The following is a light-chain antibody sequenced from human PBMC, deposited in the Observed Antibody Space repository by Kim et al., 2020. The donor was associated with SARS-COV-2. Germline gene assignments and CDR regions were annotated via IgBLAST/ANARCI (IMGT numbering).Light chain of an antibody. Sequence: DIQLTQSPSFLSASVGDRVTITCRASQGISSYLAWYQQKPGKAPKLLIYAASTLQSGVPSRFSGSGSGTEFTLTISSLQPEDFATCYCQQPGAFGGGTKVDIK. J-gene: IGKJ4*01. CDR3: QQPGA. V-gene: IGKV1-9*01. CDR2: AAS. CDR1: QGISSY.